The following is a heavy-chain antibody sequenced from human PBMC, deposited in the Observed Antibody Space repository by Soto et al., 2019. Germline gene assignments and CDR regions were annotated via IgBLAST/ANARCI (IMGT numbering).Heavy chain of an antibody. CDR1: GGSFSGYY. D-gene: IGHD1-1*01. Sequence: QVQLQQWGAGLLKPSETLSLTCAVYGGSFSGYYWSWIRQPPGKGLEWIGEINHSGSTNYNPSLKSRVTISVDTSKNQFSLKLSSVAAAATAVYYCARGNPRYWNYYYYYGMDVWGQGTTVTVSS. J-gene: IGHJ6*02. CDR3: ARGNPRYWNYYYYYGMDV. V-gene: IGHV4-34*01. CDR2: INHSGST.